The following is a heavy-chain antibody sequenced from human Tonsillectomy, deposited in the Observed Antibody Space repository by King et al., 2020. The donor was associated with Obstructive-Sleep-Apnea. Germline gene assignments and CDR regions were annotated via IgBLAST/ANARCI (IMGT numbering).Heavy chain of an antibody. CDR1: GFTFSSYG. V-gene: IGHV3-30*18. J-gene: IGHJ6*02. CDR3: AKVVDRARDYGMDV. CDR2: ISYDGSNK. Sequence: VQLVESGGGVVQPGRSLRLSCAASGFTFSSYGMHWVRQAPGKGLEWVAVISYDGSNKYYADSVKGRFTISRDNSKNTLYLQMNSLRAEDTAVYYCAKVVDRARDYGMDVWGQGTTVTVSS. D-gene: IGHD5-18*01.